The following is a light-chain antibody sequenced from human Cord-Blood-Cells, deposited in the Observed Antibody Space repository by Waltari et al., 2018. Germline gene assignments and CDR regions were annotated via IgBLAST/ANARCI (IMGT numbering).Light chain of an antibody. CDR1: QSVSSY. CDR3: QQRSNWPIT. CDR2: DAS. V-gene: IGKV3-11*01. Sequence: EIVLTQSPATLSLSPGERATLSCRASQSVSSYLAWYQQNPGQAPRLLIYDASNRATGSPARFSGSGSGTDFTLTISSLEPEDFAVYYCQQRSNWPITFGQGTRLEIK. J-gene: IGKJ5*01.